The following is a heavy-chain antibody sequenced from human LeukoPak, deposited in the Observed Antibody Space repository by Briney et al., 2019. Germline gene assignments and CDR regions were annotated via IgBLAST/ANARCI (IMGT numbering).Heavy chain of an antibody. D-gene: IGHD2-2*02. V-gene: IGHV3-30*02. Sequence: GESLRLSCATSGFTFSFYGMHWVRQAPGKGLEWVAFIQYDGSFKFYADSVQGRFSIPRDNSKNTLFLQMNSLRADDTAVYYCAKTSDQLLYSKFDFWGQGTLVTVSS. J-gene: IGHJ4*02. CDR3: AKTSDQLLYSKFDF. CDR1: GFTFSFYG. CDR2: IQYDGSFK.